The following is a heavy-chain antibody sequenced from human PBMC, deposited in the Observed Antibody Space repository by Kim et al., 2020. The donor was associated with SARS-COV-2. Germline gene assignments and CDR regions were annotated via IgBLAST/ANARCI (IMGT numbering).Heavy chain of an antibody. D-gene: IGHD2-2*01. CDR1: GFTFSSYA. CDR3: AKAPYCSSTNCPGGDYYYCGMDV. CDR2: ISGSGGST. V-gene: IGHV3-23*01. J-gene: IGHJ6*02. Sequence: GGSLRLSCAASGFTFSSYAMSWVRQAPGKGLEWVSAISGSGGSTYYADSVKGRFTISRDNSKNTLYLQMNSLRAEDTAVYYCAKAPYCSSTNCPGGDYYYCGMDVWGRGTTVTVSS.